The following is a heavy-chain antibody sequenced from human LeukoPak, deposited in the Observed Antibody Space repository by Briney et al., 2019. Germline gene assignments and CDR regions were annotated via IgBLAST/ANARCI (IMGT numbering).Heavy chain of an antibody. CDR3: ARDAILGAYFFGVVSNWFDP. CDR2: IYTSGST. Sequence: PSETLSLTCTVSGGSISSGSYYWSWIRQPAGKGLEWIGRIYTSGSTNYNPSLKSRVTMSVDTSKNQFSLKLSSVTAADTAVYYCARDAILGAYFFGVVSNWFDPWGQGTLVTVSS. D-gene: IGHD3-3*01. J-gene: IGHJ5*02. V-gene: IGHV4-61*02. CDR1: GGSISSGSYY.